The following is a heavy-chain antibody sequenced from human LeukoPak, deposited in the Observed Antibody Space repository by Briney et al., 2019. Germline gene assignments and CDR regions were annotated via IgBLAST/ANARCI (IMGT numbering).Heavy chain of an antibody. CDR2: IDFETDAT. D-gene: IGHD3-10*01. J-gene: IGHJ4*02. Sequence: PGRSLRLSCVGSGFTFSSYWMHWVRQPPGNGLEWVSRIDFETDATTYAGSVRGRFTISRDNTRNTLFLQMDSLRVEDAAVYYCVRAGSGFDYWGQGTLVAVTS. CDR3: VRAGSGFDY. CDR1: GFTFSSYW. V-gene: IGHV3-74*03.